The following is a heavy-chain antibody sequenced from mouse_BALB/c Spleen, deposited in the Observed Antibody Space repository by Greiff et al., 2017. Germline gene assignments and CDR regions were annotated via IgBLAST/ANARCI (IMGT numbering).Heavy chain of an antibody. V-gene: IGHV3-2*02. J-gene: IGHJ2*01. CDR3: ARFGYDVVY. CDR1: GYSITSDYA. Sequence: VQLKESGPGLVKPSQSLSLTCTVTGYSITSDYAWNWIRQFPGNKLEWMGYISYSGSTSYNPSLKSRISITRDTSKNQFFLQLNSVTTEDTATYYCARFGYDVVYWGQGTTLTVSS. D-gene: IGHD2-2*01. CDR2: ISYSGST.